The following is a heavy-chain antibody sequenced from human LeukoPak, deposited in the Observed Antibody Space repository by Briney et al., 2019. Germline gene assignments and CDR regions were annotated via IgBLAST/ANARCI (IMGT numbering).Heavy chain of an antibody. D-gene: IGHD3-10*01. CDR3: AKFGGLKGASSRPL. CDR2: ISGGST. CDR1: GFTFRREG. Sequence: GGSLTLSCAASGFTFRREGMNWVRQAPGKGLEWVSAISGGSTYYADSVKGRFTISRDSSKNTPYLQMNSLRAEDTAVYYCAKFGGLKGASSRPLWGQRTLVTVSS. J-gene: IGHJ4*02. V-gene: IGHV3-23*01.